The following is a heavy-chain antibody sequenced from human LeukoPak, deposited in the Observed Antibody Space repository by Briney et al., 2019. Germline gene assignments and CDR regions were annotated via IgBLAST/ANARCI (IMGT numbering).Heavy chain of an antibody. CDR3: ARVRAGTYYYYYYMDV. J-gene: IGHJ6*03. V-gene: IGHV3-23*01. D-gene: IGHD6-13*01. CDR1: GFTFSSYA. Sequence: GGSLRLSRAASGFTFSSYAMSWVRQAPGKGLEWVSVISGSGGSTYYADSVKGRFTISRDNSKNTLYLQMNSLRAEDTAVYYCARVRAGTYYYYYYMDVWGKGTTVTVSS. CDR2: ISGSGGST.